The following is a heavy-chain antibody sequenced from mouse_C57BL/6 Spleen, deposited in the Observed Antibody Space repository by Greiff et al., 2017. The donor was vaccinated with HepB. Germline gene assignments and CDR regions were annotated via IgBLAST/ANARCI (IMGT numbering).Heavy chain of an antibody. CDR1: GYTFTSYW. J-gene: IGHJ2*01. D-gene: IGHD1-1*01. Sequence: VQLQQPGAELVKPGASVKLSCKASGYTFTSYWMQWVKQRPGQGLEWIGEIDPSDSYTNYNQKFKGKATLTVDTSPSTAYRQLSSLTSEDSAVYYCSITTVVASDYWGQGTTLTVSS. CDR2: IDPSDSYT. CDR3: SITTVVASDY. V-gene: IGHV1-50*01.